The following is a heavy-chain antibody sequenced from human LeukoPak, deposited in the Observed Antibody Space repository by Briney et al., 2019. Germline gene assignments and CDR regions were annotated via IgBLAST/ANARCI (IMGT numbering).Heavy chain of an antibody. CDR3: ARLPVGAIYFDDY. CDR2: INPNSGGT. J-gene: IGHJ4*02. CDR1: GYTFTGYY. V-gene: IGHV1-2*02. Sequence: ASVKVSCKASGYTFTGYYMHWVRQAPGQGLEWMGWINPNSGGTSYAQKFQGRVTMTRDMFTSTVYMELSSLRSEDTAVYYCARLPVGAIYFDDYWGQGTLVTVSS. D-gene: IGHD1-26*01.